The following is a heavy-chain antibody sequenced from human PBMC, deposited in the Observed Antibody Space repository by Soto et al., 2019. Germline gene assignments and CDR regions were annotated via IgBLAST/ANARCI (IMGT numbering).Heavy chain of an antibody. CDR2: ISSSSST. CDR3: ARDPGTGYYDSSGYYYD. J-gene: IGHJ4*02. D-gene: IGHD3-22*01. CDR1: GFTFSSYS. V-gene: IGHV3-21*05. Sequence: GGSLRLSCAASGFTFSSYSMNWVRQAPGKGLEWVSYISSSSSTSYADSVKGRFTITRDNAKNTLYLQMNSLRAEDTAVYYCARDPGTGYYDSSGYYYDWGQGTLVTVSS.